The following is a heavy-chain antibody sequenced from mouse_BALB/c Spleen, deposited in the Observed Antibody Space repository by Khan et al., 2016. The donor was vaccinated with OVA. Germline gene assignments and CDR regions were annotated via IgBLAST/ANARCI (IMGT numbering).Heavy chain of an antibody. Sequence: EVELQESGPGLVKPSQSLSLTCTVTGYSITSDYAWNWIRQFPGNKLEWMGYISYSGSTSSHPSLKSRFSISRDTSKNQFFLQLNSVTTEDTATYYCAMGRTYWGQGTLVTVSA. V-gene: IGHV3-2*02. D-gene: IGHD2-3*01. CDR1: GYSITSDYA. CDR2: ISYSGST. J-gene: IGHJ3*01. CDR3: AMGRTY.